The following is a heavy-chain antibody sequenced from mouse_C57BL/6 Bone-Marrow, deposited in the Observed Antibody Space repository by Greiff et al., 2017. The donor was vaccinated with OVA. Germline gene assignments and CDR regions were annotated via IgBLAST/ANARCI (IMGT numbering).Heavy chain of an antibody. V-gene: IGHV1-39*01. CDR1: GYSFTDYN. J-gene: IGHJ3*01. CDR3: ARAYDYDGAWFAY. Sequence: EVQVVESGAELARPGASVKLSCKASGYSFTDYNMNWVKQSNGKSLEWIGVINPNYGTTSYNQKFKGKATLTVDQSSSTAYMQLNSLTSEDSAVYYCARAYDYDGAWFAYWGQGTLVTVSA. CDR2: INPNYGTT. D-gene: IGHD2-4*01.